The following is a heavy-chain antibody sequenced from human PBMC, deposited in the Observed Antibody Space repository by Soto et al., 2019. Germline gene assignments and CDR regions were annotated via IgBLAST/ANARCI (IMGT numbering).Heavy chain of an antibody. V-gene: IGHV1-2*02. D-gene: IGHD6-19*01. J-gene: IGHJ6*02. CDR1: GYTFTGYY. Sequence: ASVKVSCKASGYTFTGYYMHWVRQAPGQGLEWMGWINPNSGGTNYAQKFQGRVTMTGDTSISTAYMELSRLRSDDTAVYYCAREDSSGWYYYYYGMDVWGQGTTVTVSS. CDR2: INPNSGGT. CDR3: AREDSSGWYYYYYGMDV.